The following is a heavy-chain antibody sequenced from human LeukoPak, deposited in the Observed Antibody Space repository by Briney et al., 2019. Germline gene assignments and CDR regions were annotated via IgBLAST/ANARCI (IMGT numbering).Heavy chain of an antibody. CDR3: ATGSYLWGGMDV. CDR1: SDSFSKYG. CDR2: TSADSSKT. J-gene: IGHJ6*02. Sequence: ASVKVSCKASSDSFSKYGFAWVRQAPGQGLEWMGWTSADSSKTYYAQKFQDRVTMTTDTSTTTGYMELRRLRSDDAAVYYCATGSYLWGGMDVWGPGTTVIVPS. V-gene: IGHV1-18*01. D-gene: IGHD1-26*01.